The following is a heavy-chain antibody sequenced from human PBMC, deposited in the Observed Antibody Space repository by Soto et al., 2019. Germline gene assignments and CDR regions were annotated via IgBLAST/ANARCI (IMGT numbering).Heavy chain of an antibody. D-gene: IGHD2-21*02. V-gene: IGHV1-3*05. CDR2: INAGNGNT. J-gene: IGHJ4*02. CDR1: GYTFTSYA. Sequence: QVQLVQSGAEEKKPGASVKVSCKASGYTFTSYAMHWVRQAPGQRLEWMGWINAGNGNTKYSQKFQGRVTITRDTAAVTVYMELSSLRSAATAVYYCARAWVVVTAPDYWGQGTLVTVSS. CDR3: ARAWVVVTAPDY.